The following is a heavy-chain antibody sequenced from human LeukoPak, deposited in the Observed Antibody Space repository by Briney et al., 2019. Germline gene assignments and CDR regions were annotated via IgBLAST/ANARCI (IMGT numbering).Heavy chain of an antibody. V-gene: IGHV3-48*03. CDR3: ARSGLNRFDY. CDR1: GFTFSTYE. J-gene: IGHJ4*02. CDR2: ITDSGRTI. D-gene: IGHD2-15*01. Sequence: GGSLRLSCAASGFTFSTYEMNWVRQAPGKGLEWVSYITDSGRTIYYADSVKGRFTISRDNAKNSLFLQMNSLRAEDTAAYYCARSGLNRFDYWGQGTLVTVSS.